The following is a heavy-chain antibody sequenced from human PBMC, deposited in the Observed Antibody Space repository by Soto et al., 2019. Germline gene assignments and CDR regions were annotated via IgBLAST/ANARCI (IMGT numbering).Heavy chain of an antibody. Sequence: QVQLQESGPGLVKPSQTLSLTCTVSGGSISSGDYYWSWIRQPPGKGLEWIGYIYYSGSTYYNPSLKSRVTISVDTSKNQFSLKLSSVTAADTAVYYCARDPRLPSYYYYGMDVWGQGTTVTVSS. CDR3: ARDPRLPSYYYYGMDV. J-gene: IGHJ6*02. CDR2: IYYSGST. V-gene: IGHV4-30-4*01. CDR1: GGSISSGDYY.